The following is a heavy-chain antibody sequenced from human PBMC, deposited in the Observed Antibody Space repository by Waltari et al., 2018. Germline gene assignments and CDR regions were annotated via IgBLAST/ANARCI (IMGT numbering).Heavy chain of an antibody. Sequence: QVQLQQWGARLLKPSETLSLSCAVYGESFSGYYWTWIRQTPGKGLEGIGEINYSGITNYNPSLKSRVTISADTSKNQISLRLRSVTAADTAVYYCARRGEMATLDYWSQGTLVGVSS. J-gene: IGHJ4*02. D-gene: IGHD5-12*01. CDR1: GESFSGYY. CDR2: INYSGIT. V-gene: IGHV4-34*01. CDR3: ARRGEMATLDY.